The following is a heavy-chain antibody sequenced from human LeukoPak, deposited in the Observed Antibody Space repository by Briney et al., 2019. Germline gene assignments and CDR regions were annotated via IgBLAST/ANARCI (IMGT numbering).Heavy chain of an antibody. CDR3: KSGGAAPGSFDY. J-gene: IGHJ4*02. D-gene: IGHD1-1*01. Sequence: GGSLRLSCAASGFTFSRYWMSWMRQAPGKGQEWVANIKYDGYEEYYVDSVKGRFTISRDNAKNSLYLQLNSLRVEDTAVYYCKSGGAAPGSFDYWGQGTLVTVSP. CDR2: IKYDGYEE. CDR1: GFTFSRYW. V-gene: IGHV3-7*01.